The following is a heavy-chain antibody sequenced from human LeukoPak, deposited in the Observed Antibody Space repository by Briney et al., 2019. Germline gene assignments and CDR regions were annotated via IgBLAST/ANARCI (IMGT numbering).Heavy chain of an antibody. V-gene: IGHV3-53*01. D-gene: IGHD1-26*01. CDR1: GFIVSSNY. CDR2: IYSGGAT. Sequence: GGSLRLSCAASGFIVSSNYMSWVRQAPGKGLEWVSVIYSGGATYYADSVKGRFTISRDNSKNMLYLQMNSLRAEDTAVYYCARVRWELGNWFDPWGQGTLVTVSS. CDR3: ARVRWELGNWFDP. J-gene: IGHJ5*02.